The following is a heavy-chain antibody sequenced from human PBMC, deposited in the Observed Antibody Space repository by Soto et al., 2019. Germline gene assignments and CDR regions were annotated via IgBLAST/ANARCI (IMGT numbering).Heavy chain of an antibody. CDR2: IYHSGST. CDR1: VGSITNGAYY. V-gene: IGHV4-31*03. Sequence: PSETLSLTCSFSVGSITNGAYYWTWIRQDPGKGLEWIGYIYHSGSTYYNPSLQSRVTMSVDTSKNQFSLKLRSVTAADTAVYFCARIRGGAAGNFDYWGQGTLVTVSS. D-gene: IGHD6-13*01. J-gene: IGHJ4*02. CDR3: ARIRGGAAGNFDY.